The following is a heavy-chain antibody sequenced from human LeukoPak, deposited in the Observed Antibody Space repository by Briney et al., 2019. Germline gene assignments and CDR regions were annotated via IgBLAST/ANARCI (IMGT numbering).Heavy chain of an antibody. J-gene: IGHJ5*02. V-gene: IGHV4-59*08. CDR2: IYYSGST. CDR3: ARHLGSTMITFGGVIGTPWFDP. Sequence: SETLSLTCTVSGGSISSYYWSWIRQPLGKGLEWIGYIYYSGSTNYNPSLKSRVTISVDTSKNQFSLKLSSVTAADTAVYYCARHLGSTMITFGGVIGTPWFDPWGQGTLVTVSS. CDR1: GGSISSYY. D-gene: IGHD3-16*02.